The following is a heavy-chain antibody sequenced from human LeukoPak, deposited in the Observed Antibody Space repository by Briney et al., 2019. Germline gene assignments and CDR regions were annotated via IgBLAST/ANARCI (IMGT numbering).Heavy chain of an antibody. Sequence: GGSLRLSCAASGFTFSNYWIYWVRQAPGKGLVWVARINPDGSGATYADSVKGRFTISRDNAKNTLYLQMNSLRAEDTAVYYSARAVVVSAADYWGQGTLVTVSS. CDR1: GFTFSNYW. V-gene: IGHV3-74*01. J-gene: IGHJ4*02. D-gene: IGHD2-21*02. CDR2: INPDGSGA. CDR3: ARAVVVSAADY.